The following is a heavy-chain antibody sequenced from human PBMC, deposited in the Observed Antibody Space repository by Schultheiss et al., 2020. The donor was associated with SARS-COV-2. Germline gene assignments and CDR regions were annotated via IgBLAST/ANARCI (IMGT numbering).Heavy chain of an antibody. CDR1: GFTFSSYG. Sequence: GGSLRLSCAASGFTFSSYGMHWVRQAPGKGLEWVSVIYSGGSTYYADSVKGRFTISRDNSKNTLYLQMNSLRAEDTAVYYCAKVFQGLRAVDYWGQGTLVTVSS. CDR2: IYSGGST. D-gene: IGHD4-17*01. CDR3: AKVFQGLRAVDY. V-gene: IGHV3-NL1*01. J-gene: IGHJ4*02.